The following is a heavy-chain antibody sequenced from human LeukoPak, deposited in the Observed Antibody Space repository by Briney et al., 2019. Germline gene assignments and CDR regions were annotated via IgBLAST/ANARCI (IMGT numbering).Heavy chain of an antibody. V-gene: IGHV3-23*01. CDR1: GFTFSSYS. CDR3: AKLRGATINAWYFDY. Sequence: GGSLRLSCGVSGFTFSSYSMNWVRQAPGKGLEWVSTISGSGGSTYYADSVKGRFTISRDNSKNTLYLQMNSLRAEDTAVYYCAKLRGATINAWYFDYWGQGTLVTVSS. D-gene: IGHD5-12*01. J-gene: IGHJ4*02. CDR2: ISGSGGST.